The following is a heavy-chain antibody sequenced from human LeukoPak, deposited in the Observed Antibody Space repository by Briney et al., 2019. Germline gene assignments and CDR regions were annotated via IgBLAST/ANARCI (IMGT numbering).Heavy chain of an antibody. CDR2: INPNSGGT. D-gene: IGHD1-26*01. V-gene: IGHV1-2*02. CDR1: GYTLTCYY. CDR3: ARSWEQSIDY. J-gene: IGHJ4*02. Sequence: ASVKVSCKASGYTLTCYYMHWVRQAPGQGLEWMGWINPNSGGTNYSQKFQGRVTMTRDTSISTAYMELSRLRSDDTAVYYCARSWEQSIDYWGQGTLVTVSS.